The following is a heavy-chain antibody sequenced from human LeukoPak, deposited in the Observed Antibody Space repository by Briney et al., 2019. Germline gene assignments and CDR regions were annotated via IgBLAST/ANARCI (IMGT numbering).Heavy chain of an antibody. CDR2: ISANYGIA. D-gene: IGHD3-22*01. CDR3: ARDVSHRLFYDSSGYYILFDY. J-gene: IGHJ4*02. V-gene: IGHV1-18*01. CDR1: VYMFTSYG. Sequence: ASVKVSCKASVYMFTSYGICWVRQAPGHGLEWMGWISANYGIAKYAQKLQGRVTMTRDTSTSTAYMELRSLRSDATAVYYCARDVSHRLFYDSSGYYILFDYWGQGTLVTVSS.